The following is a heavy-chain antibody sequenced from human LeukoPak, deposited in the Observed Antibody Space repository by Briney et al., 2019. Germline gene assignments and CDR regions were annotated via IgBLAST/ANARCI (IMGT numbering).Heavy chain of an antibody. CDR1: GASISSYY. CDR2: THYSGAT. CDR3: ARGGSGEGY. V-gene: IGHV4-59*08. J-gene: IGHJ4*02. D-gene: IGHD3-10*01. Sequence: SETLSLTCTVSGASISSYYWSWIRQPPGKGLEWIGHTHYSGATNYNPSLKSRVTISLDMSNNQFSLKMSSVTATDTAVYYCARGGSGEGYWGQGTLVTVSS.